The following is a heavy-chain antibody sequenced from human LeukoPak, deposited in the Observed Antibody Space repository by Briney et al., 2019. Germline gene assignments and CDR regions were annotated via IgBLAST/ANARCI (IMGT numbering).Heavy chain of an antibody. CDR2: MKSKTDGGTT. J-gene: IGHJ4*02. CDR1: GFTFSTYW. CDR3: TTDCDSTSCYAADAAQ. D-gene: IGHD2-2*01. V-gene: IGHV3-15*01. Sequence: GGSLRLSCAASGFTFSTYWMSWVRQAPGKGLEWVGRMKSKTDGGTTDYAAPVKGRFTISRDDSKNTLYLQMNSLKTEDTAVYYCTTDCDSTSCYAADAAQWGQGTLVTVSS.